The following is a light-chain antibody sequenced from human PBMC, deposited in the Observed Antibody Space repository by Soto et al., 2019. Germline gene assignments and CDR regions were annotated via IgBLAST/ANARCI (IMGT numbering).Light chain of an antibody. CDR2: EVT. CDR3: SSYTGSNDLVV. CDR1: SSDVGAYNY. Sequence: QSVLTQPPSASGSPGQSVTISCTGTSSDVGAYNYVSWYQQHPGKAPKLMIYEVTKRPSGVPDRFSGSKSGNTASLTVSGLQAEDEADYYCSSYTGSNDLVVFGGGTQLTVL. V-gene: IGLV2-8*01. J-gene: IGLJ2*01.